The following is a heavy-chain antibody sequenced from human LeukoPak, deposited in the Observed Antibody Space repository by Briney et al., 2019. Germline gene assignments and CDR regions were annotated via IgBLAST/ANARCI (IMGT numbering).Heavy chain of an antibody. J-gene: IGHJ3*02. CDR3: ARDIAVADDAFDI. CDR2: IYYSGST. CDR1: GGSISSGTYY. V-gene: IGHV4-39*06. D-gene: IGHD6-19*01. Sequence: PSETLSLTCIVSGGSISSGTYYWGWIRQPPGKGLEWIGSIYYSGSTYYNPSLKSRVTISVDKSKNQFPLKLSSVTAADTAVYYCARDIAVADDAFDIWGQGTMVTVSS.